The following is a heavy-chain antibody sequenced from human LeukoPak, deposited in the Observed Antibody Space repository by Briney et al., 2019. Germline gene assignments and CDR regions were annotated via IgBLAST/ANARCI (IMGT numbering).Heavy chain of an antibody. D-gene: IGHD2-2*01. Sequence: GASVKVSCKASGYTFTCYYMHWVRQAPGQGLEWMGWINPNSGGTNYAQKFQGRVTMTRDTSISTAYMELSRLRSDDTAVYYCARGPAATAYYYYYMDVWGKGTRSPSP. CDR3: ARGPAATAYYYYYMDV. V-gene: IGHV1-2*02. CDR2: INPNSGGT. CDR1: GYTFTCYY. J-gene: IGHJ6*03.